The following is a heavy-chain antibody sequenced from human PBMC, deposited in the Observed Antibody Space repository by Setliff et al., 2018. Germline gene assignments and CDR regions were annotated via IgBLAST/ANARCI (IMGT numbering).Heavy chain of an antibody. CDR3: ARRLSGLRGFGY. V-gene: IGHV4-38-2*01. D-gene: IGHD5-12*01. J-gene: IGHJ4*02. CDR1: GYSISSGYY. Sequence: PSETLSLTCAVSGYSISSGYYWGWIRQPPGKGLEWIGSIYHSGSTYYNPSLKSRVTISVDTSKNQFSLNLSSVTAADTAVYYCARRLSGLRGFGYWGQGTLVTVSS. CDR2: IYHSGST.